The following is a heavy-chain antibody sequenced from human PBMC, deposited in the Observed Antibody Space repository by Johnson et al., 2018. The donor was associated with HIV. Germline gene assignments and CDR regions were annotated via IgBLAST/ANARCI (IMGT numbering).Heavy chain of an antibody. CDR2: IGTAGDT. Sequence: VQLVESGGGVVQPGGSLRLSCAASGFSSRSYDMHWVRQRTGKGLEWVSGIGTAGDTYYPASVKGRFTISRVNAKNSLYLQMNILRAGDTAVYYCVAATGANGLDIWRQGTKVTVSS. D-gene: IGHD1-26*01. CDR1: GFSSRSYD. CDR3: VAATGANGLDI. J-gene: IGHJ3*02. V-gene: IGHV3-13*01.